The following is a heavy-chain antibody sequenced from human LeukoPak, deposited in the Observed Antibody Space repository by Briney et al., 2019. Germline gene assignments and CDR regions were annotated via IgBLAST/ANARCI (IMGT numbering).Heavy chain of an antibody. CDR2: INWNGGST. V-gene: IGHV3-20*04. J-gene: IGHJ4*02. D-gene: IGHD3-16*01. CDR1: GFTFDDFG. Sequence: PGGSLRLSCAASGFTFDDFGMSWVRQAPEKGLEWVSGINWNGGSTGYADSVRGRFTISRDNAKNTLYLQMNSLRAEDTAVYYCAKVAGFYDYVWGSYSEDFDYWGQGTLVTVSS. CDR3: AKVAGFYDYVWGSYSEDFDY.